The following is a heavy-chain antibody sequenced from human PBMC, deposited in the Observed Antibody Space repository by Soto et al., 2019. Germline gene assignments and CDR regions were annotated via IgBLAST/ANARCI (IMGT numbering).Heavy chain of an antibody. J-gene: IGHJ6*02. CDR1: GYTFISYD. Sequence: WASVKVSCKASGYTFISYDLSWVRQAPGHGLEWLGRITPYNGNTNYAQKFQGRVTMTSDTSTNTAYLDLRSLRSDDTAVYYCARDLQTRFSWGSTTPQYSYYGMEVWGQGTTVTVSS. D-gene: IGHD3-16*01. CDR2: ITPYNGNT. CDR3: ARDLQTRFSWGSTTPQYSYYGMEV. V-gene: IGHV1-18*01.